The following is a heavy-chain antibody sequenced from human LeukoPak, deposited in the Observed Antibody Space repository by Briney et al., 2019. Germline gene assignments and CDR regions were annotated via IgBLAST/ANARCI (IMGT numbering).Heavy chain of an antibody. V-gene: IGHV3-21*01. J-gene: IGHJ6*02. CDR3: ARDPHSSGWYGDYYYYGMDV. Sequence: PGGSLRLSCAASGFTFSNYSMNWVRQAPGKGLEWVSSISSSSSYIYYADSVKGRFTISRDNAKNSLYLQMNSLRAEDTAVYYCARDPHSSGWYGDYYYYGMDVWGQGTTVTVSS. D-gene: IGHD6-19*01. CDR1: GFTFSNYS. CDR2: ISSSSSYI.